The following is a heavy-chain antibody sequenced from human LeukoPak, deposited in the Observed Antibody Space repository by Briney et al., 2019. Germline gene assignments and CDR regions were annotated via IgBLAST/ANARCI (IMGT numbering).Heavy chain of an antibody. CDR2: IYYSGST. CDR3: ARVSSSWYQDWYFDL. Sequence: PSETLSLTCTVSGDSISSRSYYWDWIRQPPGKGLEWIGSIYYSGSTYYNPSLKSRVTISVDTSKNQFSLKLSSVTAADTAVYYCARVSSSWYQDWYFDLWGRGTLVTVSS. V-gene: IGHV4-39*07. J-gene: IGHJ2*01. D-gene: IGHD6-13*01. CDR1: GDSISSRSYY.